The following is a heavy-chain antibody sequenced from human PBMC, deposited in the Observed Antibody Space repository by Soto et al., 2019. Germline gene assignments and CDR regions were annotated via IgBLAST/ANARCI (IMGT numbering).Heavy chain of an antibody. D-gene: IGHD2-21*01. CDR1: GFTFSSYS. CDR3: ARYPDYSTLAFDY. J-gene: IGHJ4*02. Sequence: GGSLRLSCAASGFTFSSYSMNWVRQAPGKGLEWVSYISSSSTIYYADSVKGRFTISRDNAKNSLYLQMNSLRDEDTAVYYCARYPDYSTLAFDYWGQGTLVTVSS. V-gene: IGHV3-48*02. CDR2: ISSSSTI.